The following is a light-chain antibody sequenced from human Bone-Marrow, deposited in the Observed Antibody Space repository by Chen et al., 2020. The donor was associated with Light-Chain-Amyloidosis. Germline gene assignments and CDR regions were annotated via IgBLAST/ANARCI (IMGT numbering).Light chain of an antibody. CDR2: YDS. Sequence: SYVLTQPPSVSVAPGKTARITCGGNNIGSKSVHWYQQKPGQAPVLVIYYDSDRPSGIPERFSGSNSGNTATMTISRVEAGEEADDYCQVWDSSSDHGVFGGGTKLTVL. CDR1: NIGSKS. V-gene: IGLV3-21*04. J-gene: IGLJ3*02. CDR3: QVWDSSSDHGV.